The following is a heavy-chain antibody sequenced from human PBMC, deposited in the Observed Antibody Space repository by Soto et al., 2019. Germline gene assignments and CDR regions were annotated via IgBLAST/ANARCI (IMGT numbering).Heavy chain of an antibody. Sequence: EVQLVESGGGLVQPGGSLRLSCAASGFTFSAYWMDWVRQAPGKGLVWVSRVHSDGIVTTYADSVRGRFTISRDNAKNTLYLQMNSLRAEDTAVYYCARGFCDGTGCPPDYWGQGTLVTVSS. CDR3: ARGFCDGTGCPPDY. D-gene: IGHD2-21*01. CDR2: VHSDGIVT. J-gene: IGHJ4*02. CDR1: GFTFSAYW. V-gene: IGHV3-74*01.